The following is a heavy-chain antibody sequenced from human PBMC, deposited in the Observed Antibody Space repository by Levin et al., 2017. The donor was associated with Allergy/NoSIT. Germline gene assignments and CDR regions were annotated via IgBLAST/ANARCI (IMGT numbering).Heavy chain of an antibody. J-gene: IGHJ2*01. CDR2: ISWDGGST. CDR3: AKVDTMVRGVIMYFDL. Sequence: GESLKISCAASGFTFDDYTMHWVRQAPGKGLEWVSLISWDGGSTYYADSVKGRFTISRDNSKNSLYLQMNSLRTEDTALYYCAKVDTMVRGVIMYFDLWGRGTLVTVSS. V-gene: IGHV3-43*01. D-gene: IGHD3-10*01. CDR1: GFTFDDYT.